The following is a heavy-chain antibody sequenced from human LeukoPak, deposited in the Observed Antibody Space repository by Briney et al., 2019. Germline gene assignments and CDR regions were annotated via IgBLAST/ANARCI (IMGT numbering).Heavy chain of an antibody. Sequence: ASVKVSCKASGYTFTGYYMHWVRQAPGQGLEWMGWINPNGGGTNYAQKFQGRVTMTRDTSISTAYTELSRLRSDDTAVYYCARDIVGATSGLDYWGQGTLVTVSS. J-gene: IGHJ4*02. CDR2: INPNGGGT. D-gene: IGHD1-26*01. CDR3: ARDIVGATSGLDY. CDR1: GYTFTGYY. V-gene: IGHV1-2*02.